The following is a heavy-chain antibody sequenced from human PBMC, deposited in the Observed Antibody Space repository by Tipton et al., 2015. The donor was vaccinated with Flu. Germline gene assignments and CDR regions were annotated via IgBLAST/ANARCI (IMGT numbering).Heavy chain of an antibody. CDR3: ARGLYGSGSYQRRYFDS. D-gene: IGHD3-10*01. Sequence: TLSLTCAVSGYSISSGYYWGWIRQPPGKGLEWIGSIYHSGTTYYNPSLKSRVTISVDTSRNHFSLKLTSVTAADTAVYYCARGLYGSGSYQRRYFDSWGQGTLVTVSS. V-gene: IGHV4-38-2*01. J-gene: IGHJ4*02. CDR1: GYSISSGYY. CDR2: IYHSGTT.